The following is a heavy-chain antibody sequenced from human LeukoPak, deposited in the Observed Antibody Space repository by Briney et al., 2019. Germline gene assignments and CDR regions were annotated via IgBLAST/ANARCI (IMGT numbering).Heavy chain of an antibody. J-gene: IGHJ6*03. V-gene: IGHV4-34*01. Sequence: SETLSLTCAVYGGSFSGYYWSWIRQPPGKGLEWIGEINHSGSTNYNPSLKSRVTISVDTSKNQFSPKLSSVTAADTAVYYCARDRESSSWYNYYYYYMDVWGKGTTVTISS. CDR2: INHSGST. CDR3: ARDRESSSWYNYYYYYMDV. D-gene: IGHD6-13*01. CDR1: GGSFSGYY.